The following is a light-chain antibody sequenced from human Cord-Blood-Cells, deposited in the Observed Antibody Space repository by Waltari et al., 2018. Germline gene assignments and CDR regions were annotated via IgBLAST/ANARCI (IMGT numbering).Light chain of an antibody. CDR2: EGS. Sequence: QSALTQPASVSGSPGQSITISCTGTSSDVGSYNLVSWYQQHPGKAPKIMIYEGSKRPSGVSNRFSGSKAGNTASLTISVLQAEDEADYYCCSYAGSSTYWVFGGGTKLTVL. CDR1: SSDVGSYNL. CDR3: CSYAGSSTYWV. V-gene: IGLV2-23*01. J-gene: IGLJ3*02.